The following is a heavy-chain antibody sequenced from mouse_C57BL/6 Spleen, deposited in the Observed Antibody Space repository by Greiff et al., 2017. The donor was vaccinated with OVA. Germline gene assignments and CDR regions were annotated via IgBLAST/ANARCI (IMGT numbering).Heavy chain of an antibody. CDR1: GYTFTDYN. D-gene: IGHD1-1*01. CDR2: INPNNGGT. V-gene: IGHV1-22*01. Sequence: VQLKESGPELVKPGASVKMSCKASGYTFTDYNMHWVKQSHGKSLEWIGYINPNNGGTSYNQKFKGKATLTVNKSSSTAYMELRSLTSEDSAVYYCARSVLLLRFFDYWGQGTTLTVSS. CDR3: ARSVLLLRFFDY. J-gene: IGHJ2*01.